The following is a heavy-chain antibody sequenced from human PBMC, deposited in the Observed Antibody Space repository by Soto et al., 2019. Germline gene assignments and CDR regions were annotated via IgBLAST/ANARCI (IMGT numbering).Heavy chain of an antibody. CDR2: INPNSGGT. CDR1: GYTFTGYY. CDR3: ARDRANYDILFAYYYYGMDV. Sequence: ASVKVSCKASGYTFTGYYMHWVRQAPGQGLEWMGWINPNSGGTNYAQKFQGRVTMTRDTSISTAYMELSRLRSDDTAVYYCARDRANYDILFAYYYYGMDVWGKGTTVTVSS. D-gene: IGHD3-9*01. V-gene: IGHV1-2*02. J-gene: IGHJ6*04.